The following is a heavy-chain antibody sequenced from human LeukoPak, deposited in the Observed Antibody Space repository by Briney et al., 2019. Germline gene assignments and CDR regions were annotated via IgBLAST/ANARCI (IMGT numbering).Heavy chain of an antibody. Sequence: PGGSLSLSCAASGFTFSSYEMNWVRQAPGKGLEWVSYISTSASTIYYADSVKGRFTSSRDNAKNSLYLQMNSLRAEDTAVYYCARRGTSRSSYYFDYWGQGTLVAVSS. J-gene: IGHJ4*02. V-gene: IGHV3-48*03. CDR1: GFTFSSYE. CDR2: ISTSASTI. CDR3: ARRGTSRSSYYFDY.